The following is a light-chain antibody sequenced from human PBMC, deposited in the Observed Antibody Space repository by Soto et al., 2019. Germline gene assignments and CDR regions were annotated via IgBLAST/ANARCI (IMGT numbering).Light chain of an antibody. V-gene: IGLV8-61*01. CDR2: YXX. Sequence: QAVVTQEPSFSVSPGGTVTLTCGLSSGSVSTTYYPSWYQQTPGQAPRTLIYYXXXRSSGVPDRFSGSILGNKAALTITGXXXXXXXDYFCVLYMGSGISMFGGGTKLTVL. CDR3: VLYMGSGISM. J-gene: IGLJ3*02. CDR1: SGSVSTTYY.